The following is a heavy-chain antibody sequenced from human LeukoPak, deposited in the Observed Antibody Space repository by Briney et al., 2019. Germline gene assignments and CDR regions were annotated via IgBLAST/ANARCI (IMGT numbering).Heavy chain of an antibody. J-gene: IGHJ4*02. CDR3: ATGPIDMIVDYLHY. CDR2: FDPEDGEK. D-gene: IGHD3-16*01. CDR1: GYTLTYLS. V-gene: IGHV1-24*01. Sequence: ASVKVSCKISGYTLTYLSMHWVRQAPGKGLEWMGRFDPEDGEKIYAQNFQGRVTMTEDTSTDTAYMELSSLRSEDTAVYYCATGPIDMIVDYLHYWGQGTLVTVSS.